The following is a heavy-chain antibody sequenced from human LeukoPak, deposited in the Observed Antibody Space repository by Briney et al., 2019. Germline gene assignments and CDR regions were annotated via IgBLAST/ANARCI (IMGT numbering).Heavy chain of an antibody. Sequence: GRSLRLSRAASGFTFSSYAMYWVRQAPGKGLEWVAVISYDGSNKYYADSVKGRFTISRDNSKNTLYLQMNSLRAEDTAVYYCARARGPYSHYVMDVWGQGTTVTVSS. CDR3: ARARGPYSHYVMDV. J-gene: IGHJ6*02. V-gene: IGHV3-30*04. CDR2: ISYDGSNK. CDR1: GFTFSSYA. D-gene: IGHD5-12*01.